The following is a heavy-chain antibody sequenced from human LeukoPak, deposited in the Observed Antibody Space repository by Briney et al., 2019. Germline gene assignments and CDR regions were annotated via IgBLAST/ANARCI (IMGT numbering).Heavy chain of an antibody. CDR3: ARYRIAAGGFDY. V-gene: IGHV4-30-4*01. Sequence: PSRTLSLTCTVSGGSISSGEYYWSWTRQPPGRGLEWIGYIYYSGSTYYNPALKSRVIITVDTSKNQFSLKLSSVTAAATVVYCCARYRIAAGGFDYWGQGTLVTVSS. J-gene: IGHJ4*02. CDR1: GGSISSGEYY. CDR2: IYYSGST. D-gene: IGHD6-13*01.